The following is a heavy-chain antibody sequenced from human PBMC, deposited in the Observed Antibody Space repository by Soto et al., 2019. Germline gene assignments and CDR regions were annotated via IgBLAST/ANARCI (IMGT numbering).Heavy chain of an antibody. CDR2: IYYTGNT. V-gene: IGHV4-30-4*01. CDR3: VSDPWARGVAY. Sequence: QVQLQESGPGLVKPLQTLSLTCTVSGGSISSGDYYWTWIRQPPGKGLEWIGHIYYTGNTNYHPSLKSRVTISLDTSKNQFSLRLTSVAATDTAVYYCVSDPWARGVAYWGQGTLVTVSS. CDR1: GGSISSGDYY. J-gene: IGHJ4*02. D-gene: IGHD6-6*01.